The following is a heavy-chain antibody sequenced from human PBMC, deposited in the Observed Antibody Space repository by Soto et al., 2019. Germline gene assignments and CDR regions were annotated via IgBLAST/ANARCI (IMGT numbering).Heavy chain of an antibody. D-gene: IGHD3-3*01. CDR3: ARDAVWSGYDH. CDR2: ISGYNGNT. J-gene: IGHJ4*02. Sequence: QVQLVQSGAEVKKPGASVKVSCKVSGYTFTSYGITWVRKAPGQGVEWMEWISGYNGNTNYAQELQGRVTMTTDTSTSTADMELKSLRSDDTAVYYCARDAVWSGYDHRGQGTLVTVSS. CDR1: GYTFTSYG. V-gene: IGHV1-18*01.